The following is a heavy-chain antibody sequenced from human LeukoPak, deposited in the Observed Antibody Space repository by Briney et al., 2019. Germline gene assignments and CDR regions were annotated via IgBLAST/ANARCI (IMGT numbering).Heavy chain of an antibody. J-gene: IGHJ3*02. CDR1: GLTFSSDA. CDR3: ARGRNHAFDI. V-gene: IGHV3-48*02. CDR2: ISSSSAAI. D-gene: IGHD3-10*01. Sequence: GGSLRLSCAVSGLTFSSDAMNWVRPAPGQGLEWVSFISSSSAAIYYADSVKGRFTISRDNAKNSLYLQMNTLRDEDTAVYYCARGRNHAFDIWGQGTVVTVSS.